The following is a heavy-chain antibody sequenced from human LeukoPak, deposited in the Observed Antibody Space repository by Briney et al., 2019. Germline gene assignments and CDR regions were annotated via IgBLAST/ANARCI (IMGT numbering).Heavy chain of an antibody. CDR1: GFTFSRYG. CDR3: AKDSNWAFDY. Sequence: GGSLRLSCGASGFTFSRYGMHWVRQAPGKGLEWVAYIRKDGSDKYYVDSVKGRFTISRDSSKNMVYLQMNGLRAEDTAVYYCAKDSNWAFDYWGQGTLVSVSS. D-gene: IGHD7-27*01. J-gene: IGHJ4*02. CDR2: IRKDGSDK. V-gene: IGHV3-30*02.